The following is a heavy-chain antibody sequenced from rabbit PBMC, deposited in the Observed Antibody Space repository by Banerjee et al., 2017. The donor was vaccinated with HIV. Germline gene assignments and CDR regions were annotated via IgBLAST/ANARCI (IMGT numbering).Heavy chain of an antibody. J-gene: IGHJ2*02. D-gene: IGHD2-1*01. CDR2: IYAGKGST. Sequence: QLKETGGGLVQPGGSLTLSCKASGFDFSSYYMSWVRQAPGKGLEWIGIIYAGKGSTDYASWVNGRFTISSDNAQNTVDLQMNSLTAADTATYFCARRGVAGDIGGAAFDPWGQGTLVTVS. V-gene: IGHV1S7*01. CDR1: GFDFSSYY. CDR3: ARRGVAGDIGGAAFDP.